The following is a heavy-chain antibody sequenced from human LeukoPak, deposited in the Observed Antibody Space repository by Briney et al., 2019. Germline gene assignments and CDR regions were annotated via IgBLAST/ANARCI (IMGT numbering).Heavy chain of an antibody. Sequence: ASVKVSCKASGYTFIGYYMHWVRQAPGQGLEWMGWINPNSGGTNYAQKFQGRVTMTRDTSISIAFMELSRLSSDDTAVYYCARLGASTYDYWGQGTLVTVSS. CDR2: INPNSGGT. D-gene: IGHD2/OR15-2a*01. J-gene: IGHJ4*02. CDR3: ARLGASTYDY. CDR1: GYTFIGYY. V-gene: IGHV1-2*02.